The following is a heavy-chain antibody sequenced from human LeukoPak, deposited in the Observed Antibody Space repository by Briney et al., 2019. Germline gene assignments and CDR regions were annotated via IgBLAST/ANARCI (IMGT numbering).Heavy chain of an antibody. V-gene: IGHV4-4*02. CDR1: GGSISSSNW. Sequence: SETLSLTCAVSGGSISSSNWWSWVRQPPGKGLEWIGEIYHSGSTNYNPSLKSRVTISVDKSKNQFSLKLSSVTAADTAVYYCARDDRRITIFGVVKSDYYGMDVWGQGTTVTVSS. J-gene: IGHJ6*02. D-gene: IGHD3-3*01. CDR3: ARDDRRITIFGVVKSDYYGMDV. CDR2: IYHSGST.